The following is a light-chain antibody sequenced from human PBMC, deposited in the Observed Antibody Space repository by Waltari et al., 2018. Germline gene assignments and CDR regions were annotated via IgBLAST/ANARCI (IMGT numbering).Light chain of an antibody. V-gene: IGKV2-29*03. CDR3: MQGIHLPFT. J-gene: IGKJ5*01. CDR1: QSLLHSDGKTY. Sequence: DIVMTQTPLSLSVTPGQPASISCKSSQSLLHSDGKTYLYWYLQKPGQSPQLLIYEVSGRFSGVPDRFSGSGSGTDFTLKISRVEAEDVGVYYCMQGIHLPFTFGQGTRLESK. CDR2: EVS.